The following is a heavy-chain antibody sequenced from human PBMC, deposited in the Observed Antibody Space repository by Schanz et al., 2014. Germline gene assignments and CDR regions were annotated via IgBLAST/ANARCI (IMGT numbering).Heavy chain of an antibody. CDR3: AKSKSQLPLFDY. CDR2: ISFDGRNT. V-gene: IGHV3-30*18. J-gene: IGHJ4*02. CDR1: GITLSGYG. D-gene: IGHD2-21*01. Sequence: VHLLESGGGLVQPGGSLRLSCAASGITLSGYGLHWVRQAPGKGLEWVGFISFDGRNTGYAHSVKGRFTISRDNSKNTLYLQMNSLRADDTAVYYCAKSKSQLPLFDYWGQGTLVAVSS.